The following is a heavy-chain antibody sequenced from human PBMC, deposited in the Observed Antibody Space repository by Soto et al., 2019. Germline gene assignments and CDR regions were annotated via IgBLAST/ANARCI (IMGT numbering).Heavy chain of an antibody. J-gene: IGHJ5*02. Sequence: QVQLVQSGAEVKKPGASVKVSCKASGYTFTTYGITWVRQAPGQGLEWMGWISAYNGNTNYAQKLQGRVTMTTDTSTSTAYMELRSLRSDDTAVYYCARELVGELSPNWFDPWGQGTLVTVSS. CDR3: ARELVGELSPNWFDP. CDR2: ISAYNGNT. CDR1: GYTFTTYG. V-gene: IGHV1-18*01. D-gene: IGHD3-10*01.